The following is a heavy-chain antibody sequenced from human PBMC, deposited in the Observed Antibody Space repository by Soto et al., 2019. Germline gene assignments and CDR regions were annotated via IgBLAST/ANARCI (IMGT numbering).Heavy chain of an antibody. J-gene: IGHJ4*02. CDR3: ATDPGDGSSTSCYFRAY. CDR1: GYTLTELS. CDR2: FDPEDGET. Sequence: GASVKVSCEVSGYTLTELSMHWVRQAPGKGLEWMGGFDPEDGETIYAQKFQGRVTMTEDTSTDTAYMELSSLRSEDTAVYYCATDPGDGSSTSCYFRAYWGRGSLVPVAS. V-gene: IGHV1-24*01. D-gene: IGHD2-2*01.